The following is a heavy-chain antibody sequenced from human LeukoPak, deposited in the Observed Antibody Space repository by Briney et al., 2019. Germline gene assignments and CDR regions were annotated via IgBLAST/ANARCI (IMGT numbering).Heavy chain of an antibody. D-gene: IGHD3-22*01. Sequence: SETLSLTCTVSGYSISSGYYWGWIRQPPGKGLEWIGSIYHSGSTYYNPSLKSRVTISVDTSKNQFSLKLSSVTAADTAVYYCAGETADSSGYYYVYFDYWGQGTLVTVSS. CDR1: GYSISSGYY. V-gene: IGHV4-38-2*02. CDR3: AGETADSSGYYYVYFDY. J-gene: IGHJ4*02. CDR2: IYHSGST.